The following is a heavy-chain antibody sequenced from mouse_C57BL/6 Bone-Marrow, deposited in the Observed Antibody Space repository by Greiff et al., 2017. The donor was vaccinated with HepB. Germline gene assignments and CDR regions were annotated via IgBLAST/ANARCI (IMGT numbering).Heavy chain of an antibody. V-gene: IGHV5-4*03. Sequence: EVKLVESGGGLVKPGGSPKLSCAASGFTFSSYAMSWVRQTPEKRLEWVATISDGGSYTYYPDNVKGRFTISRDNAKNNLYLQMSHLKSEDTAMYYCARTNYYYGSSPYYAMDYWGQGTSVTVSS. CDR3: ARTNYYYGSSPYYAMDY. CDR1: GFTFSSYA. D-gene: IGHD1-1*01. CDR2: ISDGGSYT. J-gene: IGHJ4*01.